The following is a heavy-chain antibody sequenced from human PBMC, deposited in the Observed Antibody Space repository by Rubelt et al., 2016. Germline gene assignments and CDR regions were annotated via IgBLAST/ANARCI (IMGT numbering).Heavy chain of an antibody. D-gene: IGHD5-24*01. V-gene: IGHV3-30*07. J-gene: IGHJ4*02. CDR3: ARGNTEMATITGGFDY. Sequence: DSVKGRFTISRDNSKNTLYLQMNSLRAEDTAVYYCARGNTEMATITGGFDYWGQGTLVTVSS.